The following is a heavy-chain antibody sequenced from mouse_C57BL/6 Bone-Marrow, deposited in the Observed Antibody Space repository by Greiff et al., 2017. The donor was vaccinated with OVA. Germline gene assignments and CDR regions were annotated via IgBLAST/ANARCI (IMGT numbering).Heavy chain of an antibody. Sequence: EVPGVEPGGGLVKPGGSLQLSCAASGFTFSSYAMSWVRQTPEKRLQWVATLSDGGSYTYYPDNVKGRFTISRDNAKNNLDLQMSHLKSEDTALYYCARGDYDYDGGVDYWGQGTTLTVSS. D-gene: IGHD2-4*01. CDR2: LSDGGSYT. CDR1: GFTFSSYA. CDR3: ARGDYDYDGGVDY. J-gene: IGHJ2*01. V-gene: IGHV5-4*01.